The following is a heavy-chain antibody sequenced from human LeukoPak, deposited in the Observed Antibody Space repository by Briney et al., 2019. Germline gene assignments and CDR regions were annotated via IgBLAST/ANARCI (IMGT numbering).Heavy chain of an antibody. Sequence: ASVKVSCKASGYTFTSYGISWVRQAPGQGLEWMGWISAYNGNTNYAQKFQGRVTMTTDTSTSTAYMELRSLRSDDTAVYYCARDLSVGAAALYYFDYWGQGTLVTVSS. D-gene: IGHD1-26*01. CDR3: ARDLSVGAAALYYFDY. CDR1: GYTFTSYG. J-gene: IGHJ4*02. CDR2: ISAYNGNT. V-gene: IGHV1-18*01.